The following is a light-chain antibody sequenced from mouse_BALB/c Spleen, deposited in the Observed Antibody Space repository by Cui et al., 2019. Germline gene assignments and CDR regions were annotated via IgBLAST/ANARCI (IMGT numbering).Light chain of an antibody. CDR2: ATS. CDR3: QQWSSNPPT. V-gene: IGKV4-72*01. J-gene: IGKJ4*01. CDR1: SSVSY. Sequence: VLSQSLAILSASPGEKVTMTCRASSSVSYMHWYQQKPGASPKPWIYATSKLASGVPARFSGSGSGASYSLTISREEAEDAATYYCQQWSSNPPTFGSGTKLEIK.